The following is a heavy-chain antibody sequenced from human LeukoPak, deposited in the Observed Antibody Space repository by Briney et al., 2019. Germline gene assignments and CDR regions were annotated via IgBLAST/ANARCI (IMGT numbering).Heavy chain of an antibody. CDR3: AKPGGGTYCSSTSCYSMGLRYNWFDP. CDR2: ISYDGSNK. D-gene: IGHD2-2*02. V-gene: IGHV3-30*18. CDR1: GLTFSSDG. Sequence: SLRLSCAASGLTFSSDGMDWVRQAPGKGLEWVAVISYDGSNKYYADSVKGRFTISRDNSKNTLYLQMNSLRAEDTAVYYCAKPGGGTYCSSTSCYSMGLRYNWFDPWGQGTLVTVSS. J-gene: IGHJ5*02.